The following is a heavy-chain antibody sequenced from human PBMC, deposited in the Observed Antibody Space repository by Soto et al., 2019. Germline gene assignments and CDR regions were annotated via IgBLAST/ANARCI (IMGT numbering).Heavy chain of an antibody. Sequence: PSETLSLTCAVYGCSVNGYYWNWIRQPPGKGLEWIGEINLTGGTHYNPSLKSRVTMSVDTSKNQFSLRLSSVTAADTAIYYCATRITVFGLLIPPFDPWGQGTLVTVSS. CDR2: INLTGGT. D-gene: IGHD3-3*01. CDR3: ATRITVFGLLIPPFDP. CDR1: GCSVNGYY. J-gene: IGHJ5*02. V-gene: IGHV4-34*01.